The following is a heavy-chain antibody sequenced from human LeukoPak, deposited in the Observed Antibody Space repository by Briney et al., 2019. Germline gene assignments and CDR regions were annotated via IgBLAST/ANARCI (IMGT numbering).Heavy chain of an antibody. D-gene: IGHD3-22*01. CDR1: GGSISSSSYY. J-gene: IGHJ4*02. V-gene: IGHV4-39*01. CDR2: IYYSGST. CDR3: AYDSSGYYSLIY. Sequence: SETLSLTCTVSGGSISSSSYYWGWIRQPPGKGLEWIGSIYYSGSTYYNPSLKSRVTISVDTSKNQSSLKLSSVTAADTAVYYCAYDSSGYYSLIYWGQGTLVTVSS.